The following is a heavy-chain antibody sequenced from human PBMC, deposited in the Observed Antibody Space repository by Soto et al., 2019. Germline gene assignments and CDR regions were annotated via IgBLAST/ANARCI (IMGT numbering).Heavy chain of an antibody. J-gene: IGHJ5*02. Sequence: GGSLRLSCAASGFTFSNYFMHWVRQVPGEGLVWVSRMSGDGKTISYADSVKGRFAISRDNAKNTLYLQMNSLRVEDTAVYYCARTYVPGIAGFDPWGQGTLVTVSS. D-gene: IGHD1-1*01. V-gene: IGHV3-74*01. CDR2: MSGDGKTI. CDR1: GFTFSNYF. CDR3: ARTYVPGIAGFDP.